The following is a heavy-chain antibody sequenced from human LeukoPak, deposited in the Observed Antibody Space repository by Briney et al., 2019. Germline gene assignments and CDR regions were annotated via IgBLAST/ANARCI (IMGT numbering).Heavy chain of an antibody. Sequence: SETLSLTCTVSGGSISSSSYYWGWIRQPPGKGLEWIGSIYYSGSTYYNPSLKSRVTISVDTSKNQFSLKLSSVTAADTAVYYCARDFMALGAFDIWGQGTMVTVSS. CDR1: GGSISSSSYY. D-gene: IGHD3-10*01. CDR3: ARDFMALGAFDI. CDR2: IYYSGST. J-gene: IGHJ3*02. V-gene: IGHV4-39*07.